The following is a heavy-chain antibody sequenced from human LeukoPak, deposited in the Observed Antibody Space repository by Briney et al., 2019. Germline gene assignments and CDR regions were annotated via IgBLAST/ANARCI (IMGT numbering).Heavy chain of an antibody. J-gene: IGHJ3*02. CDR2: ISYDGSNK. D-gene: IGHD6-19*01. CDR3: AKALTSGWYLDAFNI. Sequence: GGSLRLSCAASGFTFSSCGMHWVRQAPGKGLEWVAVISYDGSNKYYADSVKGRFTTSRDNSKNTLFLEMNSLGAKDTAVYYCAKALTSGWYLDAFNIWGQGTMVTVSS. CDR1: GFTFSSCG. V-gene: IGHV3-30*18.